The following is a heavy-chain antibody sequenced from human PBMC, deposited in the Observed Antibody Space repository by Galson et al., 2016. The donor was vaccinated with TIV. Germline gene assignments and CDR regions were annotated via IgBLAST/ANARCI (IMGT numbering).Heavy chain of an antibody. J-gene: IGHJ3*02. V-gene: IGHV1-2*02. CDR1: GYTFSDYY. D-gene: IGHD3-3*01. CDR2: INPNNDDT. CDR3: ARRFPAGDVGAFHI. Sequence: SVKVSCKASGYTFSDYYIHWVRQAPGQRLEWMGWINPNNDDTFYGQKFQGRVTMTRDTSISTVYMELSRLKSDDTAVYYCARRFPAGDVGAFHIWGQGTMVSVSS.